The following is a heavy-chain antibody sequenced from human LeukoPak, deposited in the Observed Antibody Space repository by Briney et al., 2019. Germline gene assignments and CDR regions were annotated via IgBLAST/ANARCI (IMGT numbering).Heavy chain of an antibody. CDR1: GYTFTSYG. CDR2: ISAYNGNT. D-gene: IGHD3-22*01. CDR3: ARGTYYYDSSGYYPPYWFDP. V-gene: IGHV1-18*01. J-gene: IGHJ5*02. Sequence: GASVKVSFKASGYTFTSYGISWVRQAPGQGLEWMGWISAYNGNTNYAQKLQGRVSMTTDTSRRTDYMELRSLRSDDTAVYYCARGTYYYDSSGYYPPYWFDPWGQGTLVTVSS.